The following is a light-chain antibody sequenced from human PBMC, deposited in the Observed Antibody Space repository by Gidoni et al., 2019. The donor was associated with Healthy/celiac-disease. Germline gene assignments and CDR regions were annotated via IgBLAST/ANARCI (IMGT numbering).Light chain of an antibody. CDR3: AAWDDSLSVLYV. J-gene: IGLJ1*01. CDR2: RNN. CDR1: SSNIGSNY. V-gene: IGLV1-47*01. Sequence: SVLTQPPSASGTPGPRVTISCSGSSSNIGSNYVYWYQQLPGTAPKLLIYRNNHRPSGVPDRFSGSKSGTSASLAISGLRSEDEADYYCAAWDDSLSVLYVFGTGTKVTVL.